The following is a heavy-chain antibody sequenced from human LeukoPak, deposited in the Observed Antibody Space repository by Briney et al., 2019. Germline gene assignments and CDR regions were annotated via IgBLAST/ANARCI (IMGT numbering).Heavy chain of an antibody. V-gene: IGHV3-21*01. D-gene: IGHD6-13*01. Sequence: PGGSLRLSCAASGFTFSSYSMNWVRRAPGKGLEWVSSISSSSSYIYYADSVKGRFTISRDNAKNSLYLQMNSLRAEDTAVYYCARDVTSSSIAFDYWGQGTLVTVSS. CDR1: GFTFSSYS. J-gene: IGHJ4*02. CDR2: ISSSSSYI. CDR3: ARDVTSSSIAFDY.